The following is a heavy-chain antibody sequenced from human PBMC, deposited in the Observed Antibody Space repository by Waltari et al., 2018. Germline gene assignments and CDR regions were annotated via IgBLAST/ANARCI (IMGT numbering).Heavy chain of an antibody. J-gene: IGHJ6*02. CDR3: ARDLNPYYYGSGLRGYGMDV. CDR2: IIPILGIA. CDR1: GGTFSSYA. D-gene: IGHD3-10*01. Sequence: QVQLVQSGAEVKKPGSSVKVSCKASGGTFSSYAISWVRQAPGQGLEWMGRIIPILGIANYAQKFQGRVTITADKSTSTAYMELSSLRSEDTAVYYCARDLNPYYYGSGLRGYGMDVWGQGTTVTVSS. V-gene: IGHV1-69*04.